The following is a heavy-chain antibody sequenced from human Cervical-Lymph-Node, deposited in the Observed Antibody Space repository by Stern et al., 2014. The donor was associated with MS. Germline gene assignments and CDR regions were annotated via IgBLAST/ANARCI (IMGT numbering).Heavy chain of an antibody. V-gene: IGHV4-30-4*01. Sequence: VQLVESGPGLVKPSETLSLSCTVSGSSISSDGYYWSWIRQPPGKGLEWIGYIFYTGSTYYNPSLKSRITISIDTSKNQLSLKLSSVTAADTAVYYCARGHVVSYGSGYYLDYWGQGTLLTVSS. J-gene: IGHJ4*02. CDR2: IFYTGST. CDR1: GSSISSDGYY. CDR3: ARGHVVSYGSGYYLDY. D-gene: IGHD2-8*02.